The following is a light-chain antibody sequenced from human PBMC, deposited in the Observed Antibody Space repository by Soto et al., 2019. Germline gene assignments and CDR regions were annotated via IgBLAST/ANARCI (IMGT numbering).Light chain of an antibody. CDR3: QQYYTYPYT. CDR2: VAS. Sequence: AIRMTQSPSSFSASIGDRVTITCRASQYISNLLAWYQQQPGKAPKVLIYVASTLQSGVPSRFSGSGSGTDFTLTINFLQSEDFGTYYCQQYYTYPYTFGQGTKVEIK. V-gene: IGKV1-8*01. CDR1: QYISNL. J-gene: IGKJ2*01.